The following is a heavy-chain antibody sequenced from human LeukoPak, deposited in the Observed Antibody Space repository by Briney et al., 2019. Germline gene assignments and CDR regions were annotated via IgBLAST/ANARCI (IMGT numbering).Heavy chain of an antibody. CDR2: INHSGST. J-gene: IGHJ6*03. CDR3: ARSGMVRGIPLYYYMDV. V-gene: IGHV4-34*01. D-gene: IGHD3-10*01. CDR1: GGSFSGYY. Sequence: SETLSLTCAVYGGSFSGYYWSWIRQPPGKGLEWIGEINHSGSTNYNPSLKSRVSISVDTSKNQFSLTLSSVTAADTAVYYCARSGMVRGIPLYYYMDVWGKGTTVTVSS.